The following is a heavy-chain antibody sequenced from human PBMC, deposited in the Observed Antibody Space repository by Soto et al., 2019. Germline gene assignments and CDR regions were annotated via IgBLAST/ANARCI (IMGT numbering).Heavy chain of an antibody. J-gene: IGHJ2*01. V-gene: IGHV3-23*01. Sequence: KGLKWVSGISNSGDSTYYADSVRGRFTSSRDNSKNTLYLQMNSLRAEETAVYFFLQAEDGIRAVRSVSAFLLNRSSDL. CDR2: ISNSGDST. D-gene: IGHD2-2*01. CDR3: LQAEDGIRAVRSVSAFLLNRSSDL.